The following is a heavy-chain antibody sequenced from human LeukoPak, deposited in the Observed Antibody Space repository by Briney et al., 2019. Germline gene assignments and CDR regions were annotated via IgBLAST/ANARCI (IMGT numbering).Heavy chain of an antibody. CDR2: IYYSGTT. CDR3: ARHTGGLNFDY. V-gene: IGHV4-59*08. J-gene: IGHJ4*02. CDR1: GFTFSSYS. Sequence: PGGSLRLSCAASGFTFSSYSMTWVRQPPGKGLEWIGYIYYSGTTNYNPSLKSRVTISVDTSKNEFSLKLSSVTAADTAVYYCARHTGGLNFDYWGQGTLVTVSS. D-gene: IGHD2-8*02.